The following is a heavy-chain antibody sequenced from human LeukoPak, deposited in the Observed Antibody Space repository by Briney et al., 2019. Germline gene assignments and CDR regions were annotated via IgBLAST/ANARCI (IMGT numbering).Heavy chain of an antibody. CDR3: ARDRGRVRYCSSTSCSETYYYYGMDV. CDR1: GFTFSSYW. CDR2: IKQDGSEK. Sequence: GGSLRLSCAASGFTFSSYWMSWVRQAPGKGLEWVANIKQDGSEKYYVDPVKGRFTISRDNAKNSLYLQMNSLRAEDTAVYYCARDRGRVRYCSSTSCSETYYYYGMDVWGQGTTVTVSS. V-gene: IGHV3-7*01. J-gene: IGHJ6*02. D-gene: IGHD2-2*01.